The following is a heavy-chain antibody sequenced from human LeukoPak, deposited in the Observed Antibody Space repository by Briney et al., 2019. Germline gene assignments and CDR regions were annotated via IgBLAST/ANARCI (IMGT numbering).Heavy chain of an antibody. CDR3: AKDWAVLGTMVPN. CDR1: GLILGSYG. Sequence: GGSRRLSCAASGLILGSYGMHWVRQAPGKGLEWVAFIRFDGTNKYYAESVKGRFTISRDNSKNTLYLQMNSLRPEDTAVYYCAKDWAVLGTMVPNWGQGTVVTVSS. V-gene: IGHV3-30*02. CDR2: IRFDGTNK. D-gene: IGHD5-12*01. J-gene: IGHJ4*02.